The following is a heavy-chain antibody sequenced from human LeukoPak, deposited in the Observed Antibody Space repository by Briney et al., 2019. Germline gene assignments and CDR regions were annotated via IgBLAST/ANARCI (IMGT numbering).Heavy chain of an antibody. D-gene: IGHD5-18*01. Sequence: GGSLRLSCAGSGFSFSDYFMSWVRQAPGKGLEWVSYISSSGSATTYADSVRGRFTVSRDNAMNSLYLQMNSLRAEDTAVYYCARDLAYGYEEFDYWGQGTLVTVSS. J-gene: IGHJ4*02. CDR1: GFSFSDYF. V-gene: IGHV3-11*01. CDR3: ARDLAYGYEEFDY. CDR2: ISSSGSAT.